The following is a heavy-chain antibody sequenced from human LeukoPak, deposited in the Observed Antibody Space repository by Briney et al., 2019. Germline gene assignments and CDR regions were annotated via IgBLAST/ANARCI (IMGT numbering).Heavy chain of an antibody. D-gene: IGHD6-19*01. V-gene: IGHV4-39*01. Sequence: SETLSLTCTVSGGSISRSGYSWAGLRQPPGKRLEWIASISYSGIYYYKPSLKSRLTISLDTSKNQFSLKLDSVTAADTAVYYCATPWGMYSSAWHEGIDYWGQGTLVIVSS. J-gene: IGHJ4*02. CDR3: ATPWGMYSSAWHEGIDY. CDR2: ISYSGIY. CDR1: GGSISRSGYS.